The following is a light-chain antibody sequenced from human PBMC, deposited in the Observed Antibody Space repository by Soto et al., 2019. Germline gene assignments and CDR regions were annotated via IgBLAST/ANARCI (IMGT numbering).Light chain of an antibody. CDR2: VGS. V-gene: IGLV2-23*01. CDR3: CSYAGSVV. CDR1: SSDVGSYNL. J-gene: IGLJ2*01. Sequence: QSALTQPASVSGSPGQSITISCTGTSSDVGSYNLVSWYRQHPGKAPKLVIYVGSKRPSGVSNRFSGSKSGNTASLTISGLQAEDEADYYCCSYAGSVVFGGGTKLTVL.